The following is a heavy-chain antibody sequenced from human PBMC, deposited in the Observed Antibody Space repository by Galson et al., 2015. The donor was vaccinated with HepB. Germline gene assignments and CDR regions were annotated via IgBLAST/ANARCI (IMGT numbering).Heavy chain of an antibody. CDR3: ARDFRFDFWSGDPYFYMDV. J-gene: IGHJ6*03. V-gene: IGHV4-59*02. CDR2: IHNNGRT. D-gene: IGHD3-3*01. Sequence: SETLSLTCTVSGGSVRTYYWNWIRQPPGKGLEWIAYIHNNGRTNYNPSLKSRVTISTDTSKNQFSLKLSSVTAADTAVYFCARDFRFDFWSGDPYFYMDVWGKGTTVTVSS. CDR1: GGSVRTYY.